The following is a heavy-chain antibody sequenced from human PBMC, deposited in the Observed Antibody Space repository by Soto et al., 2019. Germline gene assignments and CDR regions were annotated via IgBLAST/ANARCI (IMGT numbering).Heavy chain of an antibody. CDR2: MNPNSGNT. CDR1: GYTFTSYD. J-gene: IGHJ5*02. CDR3: ARGRYYGSGGYYRSSGWFDP. V-gene: IGHV1-8*01. D-gene: IGHD3-10*01. Sequence: ASVKVSCKASGYTFTSYDINWVRQATGQGLGWMGWMNPNSGNTGYAQKFQGRVTMTRNTSISTAYMELSSLRSEDTAVYYCARGRYYGSGGYYRSSGWFDPWGQGTLVTVSS.